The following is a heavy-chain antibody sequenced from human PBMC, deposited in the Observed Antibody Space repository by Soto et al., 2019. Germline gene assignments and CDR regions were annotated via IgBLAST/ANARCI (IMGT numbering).Heavy chain of an antibody. CDR3: SFGSSFDY. D-gene: IGHD3-16*01. J-gene: IGHJ4*02. V-gene: IGHV4-61*01. CDR1: GASLRSGSFY. Sequence: SETLSLTCTVSGASLRSGSFYWSWIRQPPGKGLEWIGYISHSGRTNYDPSLRSRLTMSVDTSQNQFSLQLNSVTAADTAVYYCSFGSSFDYWGQGTLVTVSS. CDR2: ISHSGRT.